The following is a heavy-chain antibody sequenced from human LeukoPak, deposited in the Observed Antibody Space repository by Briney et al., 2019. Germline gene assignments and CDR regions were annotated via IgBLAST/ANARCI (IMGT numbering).Heavy chain of an antibody. J-gene: IGHJ4*02. Sequence: GGSLRLSCAASGFTFSSYAMRWVRQVPGKGLVWVSRFNSDGRSAYYADSVKGRFTISRDNAKNTLYLQMNSLRAEDTAVYYCARGRYYLDSWGQGTLVTVSS. CDR1: GFTFSSYA. D-gene: IGHD4-17*01. CDR2: FNSDGRSA. CDR3: ARGRYYLDS. V-gene: IGHV3-74*01.